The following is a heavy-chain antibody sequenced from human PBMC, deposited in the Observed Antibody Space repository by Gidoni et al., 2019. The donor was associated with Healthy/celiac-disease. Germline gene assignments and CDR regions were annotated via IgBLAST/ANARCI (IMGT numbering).Heavy chain of an antibody. CDR3: ARVRQFYYYDSSGYYRTFDY. Sequence: QVQLQQWGAGLLKPSETLSLTCAVYGGSFSGYYWSWIRQPPGKGLEWIGEINHSGSTNYNPSLKSRVTISVDTSKNQFSLKLSSVTAADTAVYYCARVRQFYYYDSSGYYRTFDYWGQGTLVTVSS. CDR1: GGSFSGYY. D-gene: IGHD3-22*01. CDR2: INHSGST. V-gene: IGHV4-34*01. J-gene: IGHJ4*02.